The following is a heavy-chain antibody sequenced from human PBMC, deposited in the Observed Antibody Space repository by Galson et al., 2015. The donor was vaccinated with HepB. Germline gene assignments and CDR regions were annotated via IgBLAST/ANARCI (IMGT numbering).Heavy chain of an antibody. J-gene: IGHJ6*02. CDR3: VSENFSDDNPHYYGLDV. Sequence: CAISGDSVSNTGIAWNWIRQSPSRGLEWLGRTHYRSKWYSDYAISVKSRLTINPDTSKNQFSLQLSSVIPEDTAVYYCVSENFSDDNPHYYGLDVWGQGTTVTVSS. CDR2: THYRSKWYS. V-gene: IGHV6-1*01. CDR1: GDSVSNTGIA. D-gene: IGHD3-10*01.